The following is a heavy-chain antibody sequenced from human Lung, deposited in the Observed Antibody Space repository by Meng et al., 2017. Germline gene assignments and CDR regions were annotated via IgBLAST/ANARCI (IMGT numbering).Heavy chain of an antibody. CDR1: GFTFSRNY. V-gene: IGHV3-30*01. CDR2: ITYDGSNQ. Sequence: QVQLGECGGGLDQPWRPLRISCGASGFTFSRNYMHLGRRAPGKVLEWVAAITYDGSNQHYADSVKGRFTISRDNSENTLYLQMNSLRAEDTAVYYCARNNYGDYYFDYWGQGTLVTVSS. CDR3: ARNNYGDYYFDY. D-gene: IGHD4-17*01. J-gene: IGHJ4*02.